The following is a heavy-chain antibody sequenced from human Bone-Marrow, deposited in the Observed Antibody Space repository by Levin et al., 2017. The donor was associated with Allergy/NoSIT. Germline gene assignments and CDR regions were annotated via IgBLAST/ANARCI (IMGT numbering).Heavy chain of an antibody. CDR1: GFTFSTHG. CDR2: IWDDGSNQ. J-gene: IGHJ1*01. D-gene: IGHD3-10*01. V-gene: IGHV3-33*01. CDR3: AGDAFGSGSCQMQH. Sequence: GESLKISCAASGFTFSTHGMHWVRQAPGKGLEWVAVIWDDGSNQLYGDAVKGRFTISRDNSRNTVFLQMNSLRAEDTAVYFCAGDAFGSGSCQMQHWGQGTLVTVSS.